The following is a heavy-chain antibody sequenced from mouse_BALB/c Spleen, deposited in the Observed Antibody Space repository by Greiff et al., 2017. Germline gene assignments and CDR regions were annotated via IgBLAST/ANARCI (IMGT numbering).Heavy chain of an antibody. CDR2: ISYSGST. J-gene: IGHJ3*01. D-gene: IGHD2-3*01. V-gene: IGHV3-2*02. CDR3: ARGGGYYFAY. Sequence: VQLQQSGPGLVKPSQSLSLTCTVTGYSITSDYAWNWTRQFPGNQLEWMGYISYSGSTSYNPSLKSRISITRDTSKNQFFLQLNSVTTEDTATYYCARGGGYYFAYWGQGTLVTVSA. CDR1: GYSITSDYA.